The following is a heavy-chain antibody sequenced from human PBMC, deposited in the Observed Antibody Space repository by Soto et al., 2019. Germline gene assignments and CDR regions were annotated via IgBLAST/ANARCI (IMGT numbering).Heavy chain of an antibody. CDR3: AREKDPRTFDY. CDR2: IYYSGST. Sequence: LTCTVSGGSISSGDYYWSWIRQPPGKGLEWIGYIYYSGSTYYNPSLKSRVTISVDTSKNQFSLKLSSVTAADTAVYYCAREKDPRTFDYWGQGTLVTVSS. CDR1: GGSISSGDYY. J-gene: IGHJ4*02. V-gene: IGHV4-30-4*01.